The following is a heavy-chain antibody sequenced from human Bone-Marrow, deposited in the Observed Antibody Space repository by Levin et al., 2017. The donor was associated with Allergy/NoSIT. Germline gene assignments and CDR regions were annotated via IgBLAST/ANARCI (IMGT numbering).Heavy chain of an antibody. CDR3: ARLTNYGDYRNWNFDL. CDR2: IFYGGST. V-gene: IGHV4-59*08. D-gene: IGHD4-17*01. J-gene: IGHJ2*01. CDR1: GASISSYY. Sequence: PSETLSLTCRVSGASISSYYWSWIRQPPGKGLDWIGHIFYGGSTNFNPSLKSRVTMSVDTSKNQFSLKLNSVTAADTAVYYCARLTNYGDYRNWNFDLWGRGTLVTVSS.